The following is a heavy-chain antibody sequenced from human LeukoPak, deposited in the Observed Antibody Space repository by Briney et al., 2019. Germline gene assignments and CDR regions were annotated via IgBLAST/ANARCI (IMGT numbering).Heavy chain of an antibody. V-gene: IGHV3-66*01. CDR3: ARDCSASSSDYYPLGY. D-gene: IGHD3-22*01. Sequence: PGGSLRLSCAASGFTVSSKYMSWVRQAPGKGLEWVSVIYSGGSTYYADSVKGRFTISRDNSKNTVYLQMNSLRAEDTAVYYCARDCSASSSDYYPLGYWGQGTLVTVSS. J-gene: IGHJ4*02. CDR2: IYSGGST. CDR1: GFTVSSKY.